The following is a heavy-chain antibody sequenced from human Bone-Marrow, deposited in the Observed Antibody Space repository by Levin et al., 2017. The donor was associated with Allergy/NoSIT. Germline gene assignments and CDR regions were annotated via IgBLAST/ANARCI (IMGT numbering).Heavy chain of an antibody. D-gene: IGHD2-15*01. V-gene: IGHV3-23*01. Sequence: GGSLRLSCAASGFTFSNYAMTWVRQAPGKGPEWVSSIKDSGDSTYYSDSVRGRFTISRDNSKNTLFLQMNNLRVEDTALSYCARDMGHSMLVVAAMDVWGQGTTVTVS. CDR1: GFTFSNYA. CDR2: IKDSGDST. CDR3: ARDMGHSMLVVAAMDV. J-gene: IGHJ6*02.